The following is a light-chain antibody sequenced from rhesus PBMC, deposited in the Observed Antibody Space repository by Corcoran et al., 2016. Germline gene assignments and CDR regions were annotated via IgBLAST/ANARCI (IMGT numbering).Light chain of an antibody. Sequence: EIVMTQSPATLSLSPGERATLSCRASQSVGSTLAWYQQKPGQAPRLLIYYASRRATGIPDRFSGSGSGTEFTLTISSLEPEDVGVYYCQKYNDWPPTFGGGTKVEIK. CDR1: QSVGST. J-gene: IGKJ4*01. V-gene: IGKV3-42*02. CDR3: QKYNDWPPT. CDR2: YAS.